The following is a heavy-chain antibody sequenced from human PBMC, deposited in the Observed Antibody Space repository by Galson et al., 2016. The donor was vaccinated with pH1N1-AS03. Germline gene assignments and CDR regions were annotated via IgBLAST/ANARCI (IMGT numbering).Heavy chain of an antibody. J-gene: IGHJ4*02. CDR3: ARDNYYDTGACYGHFDF. CDR2: FIPIFGTA. Sequence: SVKVSCKASEGTFSNFGISWVRQAPGQGLEWMGGFIPIFGTANVAQKFKGRVTITADNLELSSLRSDDTAVYYCARDNYYDTGACYGHFDFWGQGTLLVVSS. D-gene: IGHD3-22*01. CDR1: EGTFSNFG. V-gene: IGHV1-69*06.